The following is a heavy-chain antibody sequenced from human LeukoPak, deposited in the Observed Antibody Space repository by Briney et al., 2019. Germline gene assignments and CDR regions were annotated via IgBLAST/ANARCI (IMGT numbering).Heavy chain of an antibody. CDR2: VWYDGSKT. V-gene: IGHV3-33*08. D-gene: IGHD3-22*01. Sequence: GGSPRLSCAASGFTFSSYSMNWVRQAPGKGLEWVAVVWYDGSKTYSADSVKGRITISRDDSKNTLYLQMDSLRAEDTAVYYCARGVDYYDSSGTIDYWGQGTLVTVSS. J-gene: IGHJ4*02. CDR3: ARGVDYYDSSGTIDY. CDR1: GFTFSSYS.